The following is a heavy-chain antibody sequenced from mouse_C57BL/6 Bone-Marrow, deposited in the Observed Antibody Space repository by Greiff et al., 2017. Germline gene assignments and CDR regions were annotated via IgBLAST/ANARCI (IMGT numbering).Heavy chain of an antibody. Sequence: QVQLQQSGAELVRPGASVTLSCKASGYTFTDYEMHWVKQTPVHGLEWIGAIDPETGGTASNQKFKGKAILTADKSSSTAYIELRSLTSDDSAVYYCTRWGITTVVVPFDYWGQGTTLTVSS. CDR1: GYTFTDYE. CDR2: IDPETGGT. V-gene: IGHV1-15*01. CDR3: TRWGITTVVVPFDY. D-gene: IGHD1-1*01. J-gene: IGHJ2*01.